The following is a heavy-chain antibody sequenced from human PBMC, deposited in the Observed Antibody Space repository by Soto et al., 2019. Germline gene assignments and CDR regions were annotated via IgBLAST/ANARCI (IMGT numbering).Heavy chain of an antibody. Sequence: QVQLQESGPGLVKPSGTLSLTCAVSGGSISSSNWWSWVRQPPGKGLEWIGEIYHSGSTNYNPSLKSRVTIAVDKSENQLSRKVSSVTAADTAVYYCARVFQRGSESSVWPRGFDYWGQGTLVTVSS. J-gene: IGHJ4*02. CDR1: GGSISSSNW. V-gene: IGHV4-4*02. CDR3: ARVFQRGSESSVWPRGFDY. CDR2: IYHSGST. D-gene: IGHD2-8*01.